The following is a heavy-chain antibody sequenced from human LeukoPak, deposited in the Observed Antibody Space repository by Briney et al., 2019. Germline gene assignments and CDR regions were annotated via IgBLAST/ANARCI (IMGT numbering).Heavy chain of an antibody. D-gene: IGHD6-13*01. CDR1: GGSFSGYY. V-gene: IGHV4-34*01. CDR3: ARVDSAAAVDY. J-gene: IGHJ4*02. CDR2: INHSGST. Sequence: SETLSLTCAVYGGSFSGYYWSWIRQPPGKGLEWIGEINHSGSTNYNPSLKSRVTISVDTSKNQFSLKLSSVTAADTAVYYCARVDSAAAVDYWGQGTLVTVSS.